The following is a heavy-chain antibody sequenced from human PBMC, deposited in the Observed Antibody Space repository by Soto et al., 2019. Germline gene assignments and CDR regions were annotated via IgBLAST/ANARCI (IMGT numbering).Heavy chain of an antibody. V-gene: IGHV4-39*02. CDR3: TRRHVAANTPQFDY. J-gene: IGHJ4*02. D-gene: IGHD6-25*01. Sequence: QLLLQESGPEMVKPSETLSLTCTVADGSINSDDYYWGWIRQPPGKGLEWIGSIYHSGITYEIPSLKPQVTISVDTSKNHLSLSLRSVTAADTAVYYCTRRHVAANTPQFDYWGQGTLVIVSS. CDR1: DGSINSDDYY. CDR2: IYHSGIT.